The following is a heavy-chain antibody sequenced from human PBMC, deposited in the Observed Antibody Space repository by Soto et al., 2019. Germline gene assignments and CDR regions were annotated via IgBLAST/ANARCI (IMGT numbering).Heavy chain of an antibody. CDR2: IYISGNT. V-gene: IGHV4-4*07. D-gene: IGHD6-19*01. Sequence: PETLSLTCIVSGGSVRSHYCSWVRQPAGKGLEWIGRIYISGNTKYNPSFKSRVTMSVDTSKNQVSLRLSSVTAADTAVYYCARELKPYNSGWYFTLSWSQGTQVTVSS. CDR3: ARELKPYNSGWYFTLS. J-gene: IGHJ5*02. CDR1: GGSVRSHY.